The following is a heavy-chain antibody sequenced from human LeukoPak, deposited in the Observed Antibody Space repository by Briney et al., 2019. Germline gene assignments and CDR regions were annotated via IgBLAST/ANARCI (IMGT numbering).Heavy chain of an antibody. CDR3: ARDSRNGSGLY. CDR1: GGSISSSGYY. D-gene: IGHD3-10*01. Sequence: SETLSLTCIVSGGSISSSGYYWGWIRQPPGKGLEWIGSIYYSGSTYYNPSLKSRVTISVDTSKNQFSLKLSSVTAADTAVYYCARDSRNGSGLYWGQGTLVTVSS. J-gene: IGHJ4*02. CDR2: IYYSGST. V-gene: IGHV4-39*07.